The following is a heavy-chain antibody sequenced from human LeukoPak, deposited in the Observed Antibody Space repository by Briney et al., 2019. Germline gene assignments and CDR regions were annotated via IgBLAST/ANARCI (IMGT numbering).Heavy chain of an antibody. CDR1: AFTFTNYW. CDR2: INSDGSRT. Sequence: GGSLRLSCAASAFTFTNYWMHWVRQAPGKGLVWVSRINSDGSRTNYADSVKGRFTISRDNAKNTVYLQMNSLTDEDTAIYYCTRGKVGTWGYFDLWGRGTLVTVSS. J-gene: IGHJ2*01. V-gene: IGHV3-74*01. D-gene: IGHD1-26*01. CDR3: TRGKVGTWGYFDL.